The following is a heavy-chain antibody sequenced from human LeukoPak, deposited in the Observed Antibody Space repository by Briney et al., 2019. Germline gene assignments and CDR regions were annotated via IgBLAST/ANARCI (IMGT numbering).Heavy chain of an antibody. CDR2: ISPHNGNT. Sequence: GASVKVSCKASGYTFTSRGISWVRQAPGQGLEWMGWISPHNGNTKYVQRLQGRVTMTADTSTSTAYMELRSLRSDDAAVYYCASFRDSSSWYPFDYWGQGTLVTVSS. J-gene: IGHJ4*02. CDR3: ASFRDSSSWYPFDY. D-gene: IGHD6-13*01. CDR1: GYTFTSRG. V-gene: IGHV1-18*04.